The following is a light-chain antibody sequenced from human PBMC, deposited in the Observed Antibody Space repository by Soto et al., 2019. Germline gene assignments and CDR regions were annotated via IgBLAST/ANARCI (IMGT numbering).Light chain of an antibody. CDR3: SSYTTSSTRV. CDR1: SSDVGGYNY. Sequence: QPASVSGSPGQSITISCTGTSSDVGGYNYVSWYQQHPGKAPKLMIYDVSNRPSGVSNRFSGSKSGNTASLTISGLQAEDEADYYCSSYTTSSTRVFGGGTKLTVL. J-gene: IGLJ2*01. CDR2: DVS. V-gene: IGLV2-14*01.